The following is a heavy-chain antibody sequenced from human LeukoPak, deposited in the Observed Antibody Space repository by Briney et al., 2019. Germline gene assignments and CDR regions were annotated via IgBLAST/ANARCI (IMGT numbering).Heavy chain of an antibody. CDR3: ARPLALYYDSSGRYGFGV. D-gene: IGHD3-22*01. CDR2: ISAYNGDT. CDR1: GGTVSNYA. J-gene: IGHJ3*01. Sequence: ASVKLSCKASGGTVSNYAFTWVRQAPGQGLEGMGWISAYNGDTNSAQKLQGRVTTPTDTSTSTAYMELRRLRSDDTAVYYCARPLALYYDSSGRYGFGVWGQGTLVIVSS. V-gene: IGHV1-18*01.